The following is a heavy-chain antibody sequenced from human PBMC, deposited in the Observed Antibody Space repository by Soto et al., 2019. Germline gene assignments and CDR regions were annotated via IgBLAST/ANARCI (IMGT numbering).Heavy chain of an antibody. D-gene: IGHD7-27*01. CDR1: GASISRGAYY. Sequence: QVQLQESGPGLVKPSQTLSLTCSVSGASISRGAYYWSWIRQHPGKGLEWFGNIYYSGSAYYNPSLKSRVTISVDTSQNQFSLKLSSVTAADTAVYYCARGVLANWGPENWFDPWGQGTLVTVSS. V-gene: IGHV4-31*03. CDR2: IYYSGSA. CDR3: ARGVLANWGPENWFDP. J-gene: IGHJ5*02.